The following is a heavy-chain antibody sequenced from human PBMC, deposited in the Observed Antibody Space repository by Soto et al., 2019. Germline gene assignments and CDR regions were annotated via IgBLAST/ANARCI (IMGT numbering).Heavy chain of an antibody. Sequence: SVNVSCKASGGTFSSYAISWVRQAPGQGLEWMGGIIPIFGTANYAQKFQGRVTITADKSTSTAYMELSSLRSEDTAVYYCARFRWSSSWYYYYGMDVWGQGTTVTVSS. CDR2: IIPIFGTA. CDR3: ARFRWSSSWYYYYGMDV. V-gene: IGHV1-69*06. CDR1: GGTFSSYA. J-gene: IGHJ6*02. D-gene: IGHD6-13*01.